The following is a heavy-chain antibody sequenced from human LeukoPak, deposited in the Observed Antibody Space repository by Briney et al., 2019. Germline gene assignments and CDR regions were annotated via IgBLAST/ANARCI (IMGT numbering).Heavy chain of an antibody. Sequence: SETLSLTCTVSGGSMSGYYWSWIRQPPGKGLEWIGYIHYSGTTNYNPSLKSRVTISIDTSRNQFSLKLRSVTTADTAVYYCARRRVYSGSGEFDFWGQGTLVTVSS. CDR2: IHYSGTT. D-gene: IGHD5-12*01. J-gene: IGHJ4*02. CDR1: GGSMSGYY. V-gene: IGHV4-59*01. CDR3: ARRRVYSGSGEFDF.